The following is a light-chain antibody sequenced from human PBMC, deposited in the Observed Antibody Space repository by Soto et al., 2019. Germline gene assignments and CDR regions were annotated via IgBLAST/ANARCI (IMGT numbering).Light chain of an antibody. CDR1: SSNIGGNS. V-gene: IGLV1-44*01. CDR2: SSN. CDR3: AAWDDRLNGVV. Sequence: QSVLTQPPSASGTPGQRVTISCSGSSSNIGGNSVNWYQQLPGTAPKLLMFSSNQRPSGVPYRFSGYKSGNSASLAISGLQSEAEADYYCAAWDDRLNGVVFGGGTKLTVL. J-gene: IGLJ2*01.